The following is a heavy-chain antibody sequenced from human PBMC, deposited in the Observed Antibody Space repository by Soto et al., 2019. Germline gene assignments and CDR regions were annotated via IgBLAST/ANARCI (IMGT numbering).Heavy chain of an antibody. D-gene: IGHD4-4*01. J-gene: IGHJ4*02. CDR3: ASLVTTIKRFDY. CDR1: GFTFSSYA. V-gene: IGHV3-23*01. CDR2: ISGSGGST. Sequence: GGSLRLSCAASGFTFSSYAMSWVRLAPGKGLEWVSAISGSGGSTYYADSVKGRFTISRDNSKNTLYLQMNSLRAEDTAVYYCASLVTTIKRFDYWGQGTLVTVSS.